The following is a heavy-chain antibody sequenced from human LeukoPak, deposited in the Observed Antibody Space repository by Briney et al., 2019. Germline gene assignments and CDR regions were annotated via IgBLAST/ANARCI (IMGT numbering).Heavy chain of an antibody. D-gene: IGHD3-10*01. CDR1: GYTFTNYG. V-gene: IGHV1-18*01. Sequence: ASVKVSCKASGYTFTNYGLSWVRQAPGQGLEWMGWISDYNGNTKYAQKLQGRVTMTTDTSTNTAYMELRSLRSDDTAVYYCARAYTQILWFGEPSSFDYWGQGTLVTVSS. CDR2: ISDYNGNT. CDR3: ARAYTQILWFGEPSSFDY. J-gene: IGHJ4*02.